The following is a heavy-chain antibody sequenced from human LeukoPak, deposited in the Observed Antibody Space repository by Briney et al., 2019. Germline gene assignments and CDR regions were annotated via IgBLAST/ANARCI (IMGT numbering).Heavy chain of an antibody. D-gene: IGHD3-10*01. CDR1: GYTLTELS. CDR3: ATGPITMVRGVMGGGNWFDP. Sequence: GASVKVSCKVSGYTLTELSMHWVRQAPGKGLEWMGGFDPEDGDTIYAQKFQGRVTMTEDTSTDTAYMELSSLRSEDTAVYYCATGPITMVRGVMGGGNWFDPWGQGTLVTVSS. V-gene: IGHV1-24*01. J-gene: IGHJ5*02. CDR2: FDPEDGDT.